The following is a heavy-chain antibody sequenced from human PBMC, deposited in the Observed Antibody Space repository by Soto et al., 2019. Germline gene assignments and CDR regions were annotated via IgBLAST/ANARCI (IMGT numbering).Heavy chain of an antibody. Sequence: SETLSLTCTVSGDTITSFSWNWIRQSAGKGLEWIGRISTTGNTHYNPSLESRVTMSLDTSKNQFSLKLTSVTAAETAVYYCARAKGYSYGKYWFDXWGQGTLVTVSX. J-gene: IGHJ5*02. CDR3: ARAKGYSYGKYWFDX. CDR1: GDTITSFS. CDR2: ISTTGNT. D-gene: IGHD5-18*01. V-gene: IGHV4-4*07.